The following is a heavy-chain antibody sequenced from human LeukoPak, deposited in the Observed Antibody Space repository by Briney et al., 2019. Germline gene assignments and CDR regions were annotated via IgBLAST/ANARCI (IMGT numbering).Heavy chain of an antibody. CDR2: ISGSGGST. J-gene: IGHJ6*02. D-gene: IGHD3-10*01. V-gene: IGHV3-23*01. Sequence: HPGGSLRLSCAASGFTFSSYAMSWVRQAPGKGLEWVSAISGSGGSTYYADSVKGRFTISRDNSKNTLYLQMNSLRAEDTAVYYCAKGARKAIGSGSYYNPVRYYYYGMDVWGQGTTVTVSS. CDR3: AKGARKAIGSGSYYNPVRYYYYGMDV. CDR1: GFTFSSYA.